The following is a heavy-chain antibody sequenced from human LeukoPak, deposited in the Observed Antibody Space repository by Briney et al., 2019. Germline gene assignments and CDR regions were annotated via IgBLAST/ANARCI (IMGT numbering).Heavy chain of an antibody. CDR1: GFTFSSYA. D-gene: IGHD6-19*01. V-gene: IGHV3-23*01. Sequence: GGSLRLSCAASGFTFSSYAMSWVRQAPGKGLEWVSAISGSGGSTYYADSVESRFTISRDNSKNTLYLQMNSLRAEDTAVYYCAKYSSGWLYFDYWGQGTLVTVSS. CDR2: ISGSGGST. J-gene: IGHJ4*02. CDR3: AKYSSGWLYFDY.